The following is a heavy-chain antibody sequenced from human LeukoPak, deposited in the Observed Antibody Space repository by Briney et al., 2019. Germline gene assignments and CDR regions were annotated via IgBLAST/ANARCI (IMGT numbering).Heavy chain of an antibody. CDR2: INHDGSA. J-gene: IGHJ4*02. D-gene: IGHD2-15*01. CDR3: ATYGGGQGGRGY. CDR1: GRSFSGYH. V-gene: IGHV4-59*08. Sequence: SETLSLTCTVSGRSFSGYHWSWIRQPPGTGLEWIGFINHDGSASYNPSLNSRVTISLDTSRNQFSLILSSVTAADTAVYFCATYGGGQGGRGYWGQGTLVTVFS.